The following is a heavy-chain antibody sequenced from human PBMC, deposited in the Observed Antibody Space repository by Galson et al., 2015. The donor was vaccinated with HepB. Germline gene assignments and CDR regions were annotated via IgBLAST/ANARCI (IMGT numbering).Heavy chain of an antibody. CDR3: ARVKRGEWYSFYYYGMDV. J-gene: IGHJ6*02. V-gene: IGHV3-7*05. D-gene: IGHD3-10*01. CDR1: EFILSMYW. Sequence: SLRLSCAASEFILSMYWMNWVRQAPGKGLEWVANIKEDGSEKNYVDSVKGRFTIARDNAKNSLYLQMNNLRAEDTAVYYCARVKRGEWYSFYYYGMDVWGRGTTVTVSS. CDR2: IKEDGSEK.